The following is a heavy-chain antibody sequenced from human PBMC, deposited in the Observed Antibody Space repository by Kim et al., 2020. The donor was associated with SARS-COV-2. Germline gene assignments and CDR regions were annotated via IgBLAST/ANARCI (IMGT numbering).Heavy chain of an antibody. D-gene: IGHD3-22*01. CDR3: GKVGSYYYDSSGYYYGTY. J-gene: IGHJ4*02. CDR2: ISGSGGST. Sequence: GGSLRLSCAASGFTFSSYAMSWVRQAPGKGLEWVSAISGSGGSTYYADSVKGRFTISRDNSKNTLYLQMNGLRAEDTAVYYCGKVGSYYYDSSGYYYGTYWGQGTLVTGSS. CDR1: GFTFSSYA. V-gene: IGHV3-23*01.